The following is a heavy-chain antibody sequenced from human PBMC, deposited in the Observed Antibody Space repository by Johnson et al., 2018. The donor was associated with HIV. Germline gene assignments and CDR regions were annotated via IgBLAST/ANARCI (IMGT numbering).Heavy chain of an antibody. CDR3: ARDLRFNRTVQGRIIISGTFDM. CDR2: IYSGGST. CDR1: GFTVSSNY. V-gene: IGHV3-66*03. J-gene: IGHJ3*02. Sequence: VQLVESGGGLIQPGGSPRLSCAASGFTVSSNYMSWVRQAPGKGLEWVSVIYSGGSTYDADSVKGRFTISRDNSKNTLYLQMNSLRTEDTAVYSCARDLRFNRTVQGRIIISGTFDMWGQGTMVTVSS. D-gene: IGHD3-10*01.